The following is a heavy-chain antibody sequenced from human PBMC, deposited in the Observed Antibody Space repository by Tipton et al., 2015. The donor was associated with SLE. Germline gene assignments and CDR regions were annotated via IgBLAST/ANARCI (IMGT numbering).Heavy chain of an antibody. CDR3: ARAHCSSTSCHFDY. CDR2: ISYDGSNK. V-gene: IGHV3-30*03. J-gene: IGHJ4*02. CDR1: GFTFSSYG. Sequence: SLRLSCAASGFTFSSYGMHWVRQAPGKGLEWVAVISYDGSNKYYADSVKGRFTISRDNSKNTLYLQMNSLRAEDTAVYYCARAHCSSTSCHFDYWGQGTLVTVSS. D-gene: IGHD2-2*01.